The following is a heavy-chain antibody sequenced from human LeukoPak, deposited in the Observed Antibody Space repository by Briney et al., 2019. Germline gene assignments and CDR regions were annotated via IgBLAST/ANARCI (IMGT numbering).Heavy chain of an antibody. CDR1: GFSFSSYG. J-gene: IGHJ4*02. D-gene: IGHD6-19*01. CDR3: AKDGPWLDY. Sequence: GGSLRLSCAASGFSFSSYGMHWVRQAPGKGLEWVAFTRYDGSKKYYADSVEGRFTISRDISKNTLDLQMNSLRAEDTAVYYCAKDGPWLDYWGQGTLVTVSS. V-gene: IGHV3-30*02. CDR2: TRYDGSKK.